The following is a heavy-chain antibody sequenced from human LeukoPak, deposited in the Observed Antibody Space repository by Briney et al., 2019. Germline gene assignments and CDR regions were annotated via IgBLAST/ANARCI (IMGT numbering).Heavy chain of an antibody. Sequence: SETLSLTCAVYSGSFSGYYWSWIRQPPGKGLEWIGEINHSGSTNYNPSLKSRVTISVDTSKNQFSLKLSSVTAADTAVYYCASLFSSSSPFDYWGQGTLVTVSS. V-gene: IGHV4-34*01. D-gene: IGHD6-6*01. CDR2: INHSGST. J-gene: IGHJ4*02. CDR1: SGSFSGYY. CDR3: ASLFSSSSPFDY.